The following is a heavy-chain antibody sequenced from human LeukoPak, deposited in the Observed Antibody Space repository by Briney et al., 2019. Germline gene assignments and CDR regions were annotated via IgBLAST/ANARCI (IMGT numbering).Heavy chain of an antibody. D-gene: IGHD5-18*01. J-gene: IGHJ4*02. CDR3: AKSMRGYSLGYIDY. CDR2: ISYDGSNK. CDR1: GFTFSSYG. Sequence: PGGSLRLSCAASGFTFSSYGMHWVRQAPGKGLEWVAVISYDGSNKYYADPVKGRFTISRDNSKNTLYLQMNSLRAEDTAVYYCAKSMRGYSLGYIDYWGQGTLVTVSS. V-gene: IGHV3-30*18.